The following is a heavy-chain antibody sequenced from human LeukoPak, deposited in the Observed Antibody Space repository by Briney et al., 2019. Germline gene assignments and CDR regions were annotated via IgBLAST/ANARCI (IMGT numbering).Heavy chain of an antibody. CDR1: GFTFSSHG. Sequence: GGSLRLSCAASGFTFSSHGMSWVRQAPGKGLEWVSTISGSGDNTYYADSVKGRFTISRDNSKNTLYLQMNSLRAEDTAVYYCAEDGDSGYDSGHYYYYYYMDVWGKGTTVTVSS. V-gene: IGHV3-23*01. CDR3: AEDGDSGYDSGHYYYYYYMDV. D-gene: IGHD5-12*01. J-gene: IGHJ6*03. CDR2: ISGSGDNT.